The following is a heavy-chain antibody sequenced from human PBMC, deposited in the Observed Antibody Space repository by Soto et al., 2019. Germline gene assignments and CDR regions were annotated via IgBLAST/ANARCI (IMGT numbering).Heavy chain of an antibody. J-gene: IGHJ4*02. CDR1: GFTFSSYA. Sequence: PGGSLRLSCAASGFTFSSYAMSWVRQAPGKGLEWVSAISGSGGSTYYADSVKGRFTISRDNSKNTLYLQMNSLRAEDTAVYYYAKGIGSSRTELAIDYWGQGTLVTVSS. V-gene: IGHV3-23*01. CDR3: AKGIGSSRTELAIDY. D-gene: IGHD6-13*01. CDR2: ISGSGGST.